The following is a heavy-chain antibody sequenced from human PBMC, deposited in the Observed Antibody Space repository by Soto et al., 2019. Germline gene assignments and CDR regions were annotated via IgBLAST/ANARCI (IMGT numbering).Heavy chain of an antibody. Sequence: GGSLRLSCAASGFTFSTYAMNWVRQAPGKGLEWVSVISTSGGDTYYADSVKGRFTISRDNSKNTLYLQMNSLRADDTAVYYCAKDLTNRDGYNEFDYWGQGTLVTVSS. CDR2: ISTSGGDT. D-gene: IGHD5-12*01. V-gene: IGHV3-23*01. CDR3: AKDLTNRDGYNEFDY. CDR1: GFTFSTYA. J-gene: IGHJ4*02.